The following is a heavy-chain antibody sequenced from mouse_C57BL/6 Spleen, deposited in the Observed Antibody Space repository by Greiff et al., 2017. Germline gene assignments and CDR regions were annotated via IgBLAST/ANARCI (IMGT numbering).Heavy chain of an antibody. Sequence: QVKLQQPGAELVKPGASVKLSCKASGYTFTSYWMHWVKQRPGRGLEWRGRIDPNSGGTKYNEKFKSKATLTLDKPSSTAYMQLSSLTSEDSAVYYCARNYKYSMDYWGQGTSVTVSS. CDR3: ARNYKYSMDY. CDR1: GYTFTSYW. J-gene: IGHJ4*01. CDR2: IDPNSGGT. V-gene: IGHV1-72*01. D-gene: IGHD2-12*01.